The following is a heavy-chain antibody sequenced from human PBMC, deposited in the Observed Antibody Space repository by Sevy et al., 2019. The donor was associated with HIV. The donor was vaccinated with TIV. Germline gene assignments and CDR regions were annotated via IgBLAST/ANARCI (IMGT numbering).Heavy chain of an antibody. D-gene: IGHD3-3*01. J-gene: IGHJ5*02. CDR1: GYTFTGYY. CDR3: ARGPGTYTIFGVVIIRGGSNWFDP. Sequence: ASVKVSCKASGYTFTGYYMHWVRQAPGQGLEWMGRINPNSGGTNYAQKFQGRVTMTRDTSISTAYMELSRLGSDDTAVYYCARGPGTYTIFGVVIIRGGSNWFDPWGQGTLVTVSS. V-gene: IGHV1-2*06. CDR2: INPNSGGT.